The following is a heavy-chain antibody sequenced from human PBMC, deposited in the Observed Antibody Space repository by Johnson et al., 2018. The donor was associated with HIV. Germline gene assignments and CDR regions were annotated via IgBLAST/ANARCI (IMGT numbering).Heavy chain of an antibody. CDR1: GFTFDDYA. V-gene: IGHV3-9*01. CDR2: ISWNSGSI. J-gene: IGHJ3*01. Sequence: VQLVESGGGLVQPGRSLRLSCAASGFTFDDYAMHWVRQAPGKGLEWVSGISWNSGSIYYADFVKGRSTISRDNSKNTLYLQMNSLRAEDTAVYYCARDVAVGTTLGTIDVWGQGTMVAVSS. D-gene: IGHD1-26*01. CDR3: ARDVAVGTTLGTIDV.